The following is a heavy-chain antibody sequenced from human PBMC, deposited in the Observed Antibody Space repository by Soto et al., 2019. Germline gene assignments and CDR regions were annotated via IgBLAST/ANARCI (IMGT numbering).Heavy chain of an antibody. CDR1: GGTFSSYA. CDR2: IIPISGTA. J-gene: IGHJ3*02. Sequence: SVKVSCKASGGTFSSYAISWVRQAPGQGLEWMGGIIPISGTANYAQKVQGRVTITADESTSTAYMELRSLRSEDTAVYYCASEPPLARTYAFDIWGQGTMVTV. CDR3: ASEPPLARTYAFDI. D-gene: IGHD3-3*02. V-gene: IGHV1-69*13.